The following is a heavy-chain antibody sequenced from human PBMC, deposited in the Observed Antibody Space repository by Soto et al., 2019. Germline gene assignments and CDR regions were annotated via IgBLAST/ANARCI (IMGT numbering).Heavy chain of an antibody. D-gene: IGHD3-22*01. V-gene: IGHV3-30*02. CDR2: IWYDGSNK. Sequence: GGSLRLSCAGSGFTLSGYYMSWIRQAPGKGLEWVAVIWYDGSNKYYADSVKGRFTISRDNSKNTLYLQMNNLRPEDTAIYYCAKDMAYYYDSSGPRPGSGIDFWGQGTLVTVSS. CDR1: GFTLSGYY. J-gene: IGHJ4*02. CDR3: AKDMAYYYDSSGPRPGSGIDF.